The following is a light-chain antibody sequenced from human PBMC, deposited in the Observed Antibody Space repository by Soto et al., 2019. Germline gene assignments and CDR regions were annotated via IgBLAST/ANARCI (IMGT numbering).Light chain of an antibody. CDR2: GAS. V-gene: IGKV3-20*01. CDR1: QSVSSSY. Sequence: EIVLTQSPGTLSLSPGERAILSCRASQSVSSSYLAWYQQKPGQAPRLLIYGASSRATGIPDRFSGSGSGTDFTLTISRLESDDFAVYYCQQYGASPRTFGQGTKVEV. CDR3: QQYGASPRT. J-gene: IGKJ1*01.